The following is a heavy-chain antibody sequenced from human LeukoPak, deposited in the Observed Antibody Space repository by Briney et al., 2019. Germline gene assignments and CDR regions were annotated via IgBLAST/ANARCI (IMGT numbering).Heavy chain of an antibody. D-gene: IGHD2-2*02. CDR3: ARAPDCSSTSCYTNWFDP. J-gene: IGHJ5*02. V-gene: IGHV3-11*01. CDR1: GFTFSDYY. CDR2: ISSSGSTI. Sequence: GGSLRLSCAASGFTFSDYYMSWIRQAPGKGLEWVSYISSSGSTIYYADSVKGRFTISRDNAKNSLYLQMNSLRAEDTAVYYCARAPDCSSTSCYTNWFDPWGQETLVTVSS.